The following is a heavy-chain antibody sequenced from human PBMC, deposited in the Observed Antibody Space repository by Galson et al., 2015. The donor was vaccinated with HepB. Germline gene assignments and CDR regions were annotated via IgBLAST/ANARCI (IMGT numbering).Heavy chain of an antibody. CDR2: INPSGGST. CDR3: ARGKRDFWSGYSNNWFDP. CDR1: GYTFTSYH. Sequence: SVKVSCKASGYTFTSYHMHWVRQAPGQGLEWMGIINPSGGSTNYNPSLKSRVTISVETSKNQFSLKLSSVTAADTAVYYCARGKRDFWSGYSNNWFDPWGQGTPVTVSS. V-gene: IGHV1-46*01. D-gene: IGHD3-3*01. J-gene: IGHJ5*02.